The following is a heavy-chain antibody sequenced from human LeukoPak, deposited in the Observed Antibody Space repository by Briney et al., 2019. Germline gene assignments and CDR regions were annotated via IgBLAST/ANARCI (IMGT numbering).Heavy chain of an antibody. J-gene: IGHJ4*02. CDR2: IYHSGST. CDR1: GYSISSGYY. V-gene: IGHV4-38-2*02. Sequence: SETLSLTCTVSGYSISSGYYWGWIRQPPGKGLEWIGSIYHSGSTYNNPSLKSRVTISVDTSKNQFSLKLSSVTAADTAVYYCARDHIVDDWGQGTLVTVSS. CDR3: ARDHIVDD. D-gene: IGHD5-12*01.